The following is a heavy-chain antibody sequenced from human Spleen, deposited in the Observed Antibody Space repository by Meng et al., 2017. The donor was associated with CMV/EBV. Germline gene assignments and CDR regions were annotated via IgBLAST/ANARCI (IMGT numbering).Heavy chain of an antibody. CDR1: GFTFDEYT. D-gene: IGHD6-19*01. Sequence: SLKISCAASGFTFDEYTMQWVRQVPGKGLDWLSYIGSNGDNTAYADSVKGRFTVSRDNAKNSLYLQMNRLRAEDTAVYYCARDLRSLTSIAVGFDPWGQGTLVTVSS. V-gene: IGHV3-9*01. J-gene: IGHJ5*02. CDR3: ARDLRSLTSIAVGFDP. CDR2: IGSNGDNT.